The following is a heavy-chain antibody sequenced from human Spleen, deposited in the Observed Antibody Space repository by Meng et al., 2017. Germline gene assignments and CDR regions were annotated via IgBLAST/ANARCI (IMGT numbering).Heavy chain of an antibody. J-gene: IGHJ3*02. CDR1: GFTFSSYS. V-gene: IGHV3-21*01. D-gene: IGHD2-21*02. CDR3: AAYCGGDCYIDAFDI. CDR2: ISSSSSYI. Sequence: ETLSLTCAASGFTFSSYSMNWVRQAPGRGLEWVSSISSSSSYIYYADSVKGRFTISRDNAKNSLYLQMNSLRAEDTAVYYCAAYCGGDCYIDAFDIWGQGTMVTVSS.